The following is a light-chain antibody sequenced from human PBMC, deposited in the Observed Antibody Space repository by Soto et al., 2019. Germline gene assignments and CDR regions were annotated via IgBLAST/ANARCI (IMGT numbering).Light chain of an antibody. Sequence: AIQMTRSPSSLPTPVPDRVTITSRASQGIRTELGWYQQRPGRAAKLLIYGASTLQSGVPSRFSGSGSGTDFTLTISDLQPEDFATYYCLQDSSYPRTFGQGTKIDIK. CDR1: QGIRTE. CDR2: GAS. CDR3: LQDSSYPRT. J-gene: IGKJ1*01. V-gene: IGKV1-6*01.